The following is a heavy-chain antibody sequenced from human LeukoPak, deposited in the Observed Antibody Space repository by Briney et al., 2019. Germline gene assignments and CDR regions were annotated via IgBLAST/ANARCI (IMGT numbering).Heavy chain of an antibody. CDR3: ARLWYYYDSSGSGGFDP. CDR2: ISAYNGNT. CDR1: GYSFTSYW. Sequence: PGESLKISCKGSGYSFTSYWIGWVRQAPGQGLEWMGWISAYNGNTNYAQKLQGRVTMATDTSTSTAYMELRSLRSDDTAVYYCARLWYYYDSSGSGGFDPWGQGTLVTVSS. V-gene: IGHV1-18*04. J-gene: IGHJ5*02. D-gene: IGHD3-22*01.